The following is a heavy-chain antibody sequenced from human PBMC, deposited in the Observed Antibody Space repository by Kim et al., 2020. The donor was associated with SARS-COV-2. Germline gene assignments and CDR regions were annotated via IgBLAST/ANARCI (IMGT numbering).Heavy chain of an antibody. J-gene: IGHJ4*02. CDR3: ARGELGY. Sequence: SSSIIYNAASVKGRFTISRDNAKNSLYLQMNSLRDEDTAVYYCARGELGYWGQGTLVTVSS. V-gene: IGHV3-48*02. CDR2: SSSII.